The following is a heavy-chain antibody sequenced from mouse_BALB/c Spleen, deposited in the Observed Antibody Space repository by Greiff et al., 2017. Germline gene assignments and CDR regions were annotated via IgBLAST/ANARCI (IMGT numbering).Heavy chain of an antibody. J-gene: IGHJ3*01. CDR2: ISDGGSYT. V-gene: IGHV5-4*02. CDR3: ARGWDFAY. Sequence: EVMLVESGGGLVKPGGSLKLSCAASGFTFSDYYMYWVRQTPEKRLEWVATISDGGSYTYYPDSVKGRFTISRDNAKNNLYLQMSSLKSEDTAMYYCARGWDFAYWGQGTLVTVSA. D-gene: IGHD1-1*02. CDR1: GFTFSDYY.